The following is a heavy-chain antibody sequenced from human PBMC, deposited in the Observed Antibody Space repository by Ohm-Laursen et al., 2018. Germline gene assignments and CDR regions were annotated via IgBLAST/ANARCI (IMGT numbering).Heavy chain of an antibody. CDR3: LVTVVTLGAPDY. D-gene: IGHD4-23*01. Sequence: SLRLSCAASEATDSPNYMSWVRQAPGKGLECVAILYNGGFTYYADSVKGRFTISRDNSKNTLFLQMNSLRVADTAVYYCLVTVVTLGAPDYWGQGALVTVSS. J-gene: IGHJ4*02. CDR2: LYNGGFT. CDR1: EATDSPNY. V-gene: IGHV3-53*01.